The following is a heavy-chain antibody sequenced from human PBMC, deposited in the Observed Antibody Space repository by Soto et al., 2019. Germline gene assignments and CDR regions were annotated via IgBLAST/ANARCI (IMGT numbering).Heavy chain of an antibody. CDR2: ISGSGGST. J-gene: IGHJ4*02. CDR1: GFTFSGDG. V-gene: IGHV3-23*01. CDR3: DSPARDPFDY. Sequence: EVQLLESGGGLVQPGGSLRVSCAASGFTFSGDGMSWVRQAPGKGLEWVSAISGSGGSTYYADSVKGRFTISRDNSKNTLYLQMNSLRAEDTAVYYCDSPARDPFDYWGQGTLVTVSS. D-gene: IGHD2-21*01.